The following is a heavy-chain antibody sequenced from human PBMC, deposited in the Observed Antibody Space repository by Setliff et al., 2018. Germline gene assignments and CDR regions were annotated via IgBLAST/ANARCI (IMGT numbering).Heavy chain of an antibody. CDR3: ANSAYLRELDY. CDR1: GGPFSGYY. D-gene: IGHD1-26*01. Sequence: SETLSLTCAVYGGPFSGYYWSWIRQPPGKGLEWIGEINHSGSTYYNPSLKSRVTISVDTSKNQFSLKLSSVTAADTAVYYCANSAYLRELDYWGPGTLVTVSS. CDR2: INHSGST. V-gene: IGHV4-34*01. J-gene: IGHJ4*02.